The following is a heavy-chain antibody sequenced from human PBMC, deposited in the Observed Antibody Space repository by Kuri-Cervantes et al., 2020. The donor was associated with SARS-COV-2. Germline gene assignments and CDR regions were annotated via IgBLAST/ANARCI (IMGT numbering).Heavy chain of an antibody. V-gene: IGHV4-38-2*02. CDR3: ASFSSSAHFDY. D-gene: IGHD6-6*01. J-gene: IGHJ4*02. CDR1: GYSISSSYY. CDR2: IYYSGST. Sequence: SETLSLTCTVSGYSISSSYYWGWIRQPPGKGLEWIGSIYYSGSTYYNPSLKGRVTISVDTSKNQFSLKLSSVTAADTAVYYCASFSSSAHFDYWGQGTLVTVSS.